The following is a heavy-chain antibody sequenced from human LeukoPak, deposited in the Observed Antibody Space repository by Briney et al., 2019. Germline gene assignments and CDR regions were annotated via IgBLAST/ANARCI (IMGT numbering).Heavy chain of an antibody. D-gene: IGHD3/OR15-3a*01. Sequence: ASETLSLTCTVSSGSISSGGYYCSWIRQPPGKGLEWVGYIRHSGSTYYNPSLKSRVTISADRSKNQFSLKLNSVTAADTAVYYCTRGLDNTWYLDYFDYWGQGTLVTVSS. CDR2: IRHSGST. J-gene: IGHJ4*02. CDR1: SGSISSGGYY. CDR3: TRGLDNTWYLDYFDY. V-gene: IGHV4-30-2*01.